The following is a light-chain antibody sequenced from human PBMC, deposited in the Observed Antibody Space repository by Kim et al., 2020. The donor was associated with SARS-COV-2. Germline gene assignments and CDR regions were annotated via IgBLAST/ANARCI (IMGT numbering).Light chain of an antibody. CDR1: QSVSSSY. V-gene: IGKV3-20*01. J-gene: IGKJ3*01. Sequence: PGEIAALSCRASQSVSSSYLAWYQQNPGQAPRLLIYGASSRATGIPDRFSGSGSGTDFTLTISRLEPEDFAVYYCQQYGSSPFTFGPGTKVDIK. CDR2: GAS. CDR3: QQYGSSPFT.